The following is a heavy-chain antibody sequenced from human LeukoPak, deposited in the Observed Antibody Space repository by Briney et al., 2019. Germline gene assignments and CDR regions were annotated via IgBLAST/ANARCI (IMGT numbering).Heavy chain of an antibody. D-gene: IGHD5-12*01. Sequence: ASVKVSCKASGYTFTSYDINWVRQATGQGLEWLGWTNPNSGNTGYSQKFQGRVTITRNTSISTAYMELSSLRAEDTAVYYCANLNVDIVATGQNDAFDIWGQGTMVTVSS. CDR2: TNPNSGNT. V-gene: IGHV1-8*03. CDR1: GYTFTSYD. J-gene: IGHJ3*02. CDR3: ANLNVDIVATGQNDAFDI.